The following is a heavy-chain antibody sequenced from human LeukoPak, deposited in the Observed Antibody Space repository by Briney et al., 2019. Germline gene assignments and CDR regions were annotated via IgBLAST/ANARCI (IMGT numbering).Heavy chain of an antibody. Sequence: GGSLRLSCAASGFTFDDYGMSWVRQAPGKGLEWVSGINRNGGSTGYADSVKGRFTISRDNAKNSLYLQMNSLRAEDTALYYCAREASSSWYYWFDPWGQGTLVTVSS. V-gene: IGHV3-20*04. J-gene: IGHJ5*02. CDR1: GFTFDDYG. D-gene: IGHD6-13*01. CDR2: INRNGGST. CDR3: AREASSSWYYWFDP.